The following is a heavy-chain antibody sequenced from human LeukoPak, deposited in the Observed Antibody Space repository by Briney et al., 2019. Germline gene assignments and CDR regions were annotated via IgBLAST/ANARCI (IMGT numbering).Heavy chain of an antibody. J-gene: IGHJ4*02. V-gene: IGHV3-48*01. D-gene: IGHD2-15*01. CDR3: ARGPVVVAATMPTDY. CDR1: GFTFSSYS. Sequence: PGGSLRLSCAASGFTFSSYSMNWVRQAPGKGLEWVSYISSSSSTIYYADSVKGRFTISRDNAKNSLYLQMNSLRAEDTAVYYCARGPVVVAATMPTDYWGQGTLVTVSS. CDR2: ISSSSSTI.